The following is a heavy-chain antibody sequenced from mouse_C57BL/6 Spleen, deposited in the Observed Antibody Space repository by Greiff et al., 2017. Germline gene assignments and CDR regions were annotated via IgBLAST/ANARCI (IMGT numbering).Heavy chain of an antibody. D-gene: IGHD1-1*01. CDR3: ARWSITTVVAPFDY. CDR2: IDPSDSET. Sequence: VQLQQPGAELVRPGSSVKLSCKASGYTFTSYWMHWVKQRPIQGLEWIGNIDPSDSETHYNQKFKDKATLTVDKSSSTAYMQLSSLTTEDSAIYYCARWSITTVVAPFDYWGQGTTLTVSS. J-gene: IGHJ2*01. V-gene: IGHV1-52*01. CDR1: GYTFTSYW.